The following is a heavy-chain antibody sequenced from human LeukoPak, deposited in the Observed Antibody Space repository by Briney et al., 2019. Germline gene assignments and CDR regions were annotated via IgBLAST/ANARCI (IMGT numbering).Heavy chain of an antibody. Sequence: SETLSLTCTVSGGSINSSSYYWGWIRQPPGKGLEGIGNIYYSGISYYTSSLKSRVTISVDTSQNQFSLKLSSVTAADAAVYYCARRTYSIGWYFFDFWGQGTLVTVSS. J-gene: IGHJ4*02. CDR3: ARRTYSIGWYFFDF. CDR1: GGSINSSSYY. CDR2: IYYSGIS. D-gene: IGHD6-19*01. V-gene: IGHV4-39*01.